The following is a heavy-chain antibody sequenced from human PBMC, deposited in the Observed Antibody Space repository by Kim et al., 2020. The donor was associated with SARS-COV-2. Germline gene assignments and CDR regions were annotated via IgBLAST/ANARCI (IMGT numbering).Heavy chain of an antibody. CDR3: ARGPRYYDFWGGTRGMDV. CDR2: INHSGST. D-gene: IGHD3-3*01. Sequence: SETLSLTCAVYGGSFSGYYWSWIRQPPGKGLEWIGEINHSGSTNYNPSLKSRVTISVDTSKNKFSLKLSSVTAADTAVYYCARGPRYYDFWGGTRGMDVWGQGTTVTVSS. J-gene: IGHJ6*02. CDR1: GGSFSGYY. V-gene: IGHV4-34*01.